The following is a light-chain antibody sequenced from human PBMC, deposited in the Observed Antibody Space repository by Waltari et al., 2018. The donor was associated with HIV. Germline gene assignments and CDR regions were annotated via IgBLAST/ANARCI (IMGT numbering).Light chain of an antibody. CDR3: GTWDSSLSAGL. CDR1: SSNIGNNY. V-gene: IGLV1-51*01. Sequence: QSVLTQPPSVSAAPGQKVTISCSGSSSNIGNNYVSWYQQLPGTAPKLLIYDNNKRPSVIPDRVSGSKSGTSATLGITGLQTGDDADYYCGTWDSSLSAGLFGGGTKLTVL. CDR2: DNN. J-gene: IGLJ2*01.